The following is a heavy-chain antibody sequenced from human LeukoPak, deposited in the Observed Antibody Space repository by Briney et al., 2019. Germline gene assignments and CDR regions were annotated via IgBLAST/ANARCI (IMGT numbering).Heavy chain of an antibody. CDR2: IYTDGRT. CDR1: GFTVSSDY. Sequence: PGRSLRLSCAVSGFTVSSDYMSWVRQAPGKGLEWVSVIYTDGRTFFADFVKGRFTISRDTSKNMLYLQMNSLRVEDTAVYYCARGTPTVSAGHYWGQGTLVTVPS. CDR3: ARGTPTVSAGHY. D-gene: IGHD2-15*01. J-gene: IGHJ4*02. V-gene: IGHV3-53*01.